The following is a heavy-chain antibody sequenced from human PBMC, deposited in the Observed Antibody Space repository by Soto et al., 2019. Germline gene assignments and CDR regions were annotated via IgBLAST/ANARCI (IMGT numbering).Heavy chain of an antibody. CDR3: ASDSTRGFRSYGFDV. Sequence: PETLSLPCTVSGGYIDDYGWSSLRTPPGKGLEWIGHVSDSGSTKYNLSLRSRATISVDTSKNQFSLKFNSVTAADTAVYNCASDSTRGFRSYGFDVWGQGTTVTVSS. CDR2: VSDSGST. V-gene: IGHV4-59*13. J-gene: IGHJ6*02. CDR1: GGYIDDYG. D-gene: IGHD2-2*01.